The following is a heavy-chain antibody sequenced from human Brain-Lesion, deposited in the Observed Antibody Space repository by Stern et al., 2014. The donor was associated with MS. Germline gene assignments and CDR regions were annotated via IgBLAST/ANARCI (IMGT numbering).Heavy chain of an antibody. CDR1: GGSISSGGYY. Sequence: VQLVESGPGLVKPSQTLSLSCTVSGGSISSGGYYWSWIRQPAGKGLEWIGRILNSGSTSYNPSLRSRVTISIDTSKNQFSLRLTSMTAADTAVYYCARGRVVPGFQYYATDVWGQGTTVIVSS. CDR2: ILNSGST. J-gene: IGHJ6*02. D-gene: IGHD2-2*01. CDR3: ARGRVVPGFQYYATDV. V-gene: IGHV4-61*02.